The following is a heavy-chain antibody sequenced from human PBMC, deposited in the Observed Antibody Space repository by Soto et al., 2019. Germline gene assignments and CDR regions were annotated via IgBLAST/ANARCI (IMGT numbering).Heavy chain of an antibody. CDR1: GGSISNADYY. CDR3: ARAIVVTVGGMDV. CDR2: IYYSGCS. J-gene: IGHJ6*02. V-gene: IGHV4-30-4*01. D-gene: IGHD5-12*01. Sequence: QVQLQESGPGLVKPSQTLSLTCTVSGGSISNADYYWSWVRQPPGKGPEWIGYIYYSGCSFFNPSLKSRVTMSKDTSKNQFSLRPTSVTAADTAVYYCARAIVVTVGGMDVWGRGTTVTVSS.